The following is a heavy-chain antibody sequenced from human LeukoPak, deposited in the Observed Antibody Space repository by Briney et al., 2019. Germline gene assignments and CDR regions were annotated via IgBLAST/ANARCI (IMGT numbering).Heavy chain of an antibody. J-gene: IGHJ4*02. V-gene: IGHV3-21*01. D-gene: IGHD2-21*02. CDR3: ARGLCGGDCYSD. CDR1: GFTFRIYF. Sequence: GGSLRLSCAASGFTFRIYFMNWVRQAPGKGLEWVSSISTTSSYIYYADSVKGRFTISRDNAKNSLYLQMNSLRAEDTAAYYCARGLCGGDCYSDWGQGTLVTVSS. CDR2: ISTTSSYI.